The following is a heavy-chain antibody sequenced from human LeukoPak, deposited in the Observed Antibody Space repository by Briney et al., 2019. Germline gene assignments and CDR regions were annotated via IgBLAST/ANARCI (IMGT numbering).Heavy chain of an antibody. V-gene: IGHV7-4-1*02. CDR1: GYTFTTYA. Sequence: ASVKVSCRASGYTFTTYAINWVRQAPGQGLEYMGWIRTNTGSPTYAQGFTGRFVFSLDTSVNTAYLQISSLKAEDTAVYYCATREWLIYWGQGTLVTVSS. J-gene: IGHJ4*02. CDR3: ATREWLIY. D-gene: IGHD3-3*01. CDR2: IRTNTGSP.